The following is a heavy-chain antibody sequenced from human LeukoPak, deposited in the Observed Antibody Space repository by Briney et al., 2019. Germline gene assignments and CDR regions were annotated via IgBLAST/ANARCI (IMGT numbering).Heavy chain of an antibody. Sequence: HPGGSLRLSCAASGFTFSSYAMSWVRQAPGKGLEWVSSISGSGGRTYYADSVKGRFTISRDNSKNTLYLQMNSLRAEDTAVYYCAQAPSRRAENYFDYWGQGTLVTVSS. J-gene: IGHJ4*02. V-gene: IGHV3-23*01. D-gene: IGHD1-14*01. CDR2: ISGSGGRT. CDR1: GFTFSSYA. CDR3: AQAPSRRAENYFDY.